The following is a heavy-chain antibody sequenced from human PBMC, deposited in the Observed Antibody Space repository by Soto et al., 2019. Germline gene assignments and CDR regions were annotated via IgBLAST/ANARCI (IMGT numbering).Heavy chain of an antibody. V-gene: IGHV1-18*01. J-gene: IGHJ6*02. CDR2: ISPYNDQT. Sequence: QVQLVQSASEVMKPGASVKVSCKASGYTFIRYGITWVRQAPGQRLEWMGWISPYNDQTIYAQKLQGRVTMTADTSTRTVDTPMRIAKSDDTAVYSCARGGYYDDGCGPLIHYGLDVWGQGTSVTVSS. D-gene: IGHD3-22*01. CDR3: ARGGYYDDGCGPLIHYGLDV. CDR1: GYTFIRYG.